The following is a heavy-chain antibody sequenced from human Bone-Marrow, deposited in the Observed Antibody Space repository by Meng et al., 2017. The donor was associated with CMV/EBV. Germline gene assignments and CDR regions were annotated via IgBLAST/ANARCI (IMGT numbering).Heavy chain of an antibody. D-gene: IGHD2-2*02. V-gene: IGHV3-30*04. CDR3: ARRRYCSSTSCYTLYYGMDV. J-gene: IGHJ6*02. CDR1: GFTFSSYA. CDR2: ISYDGSNK. Sequence: GESLKISCAVSGFTFSSYAMHWVRQAPGKGLEWVAVISYDGSNKYYADSVKGRFTISRDNSKNTLYLQMNSLRAEDTAVYYCARRRYCSSTSCYTLYYGMDVWGRGTTVTVSS.